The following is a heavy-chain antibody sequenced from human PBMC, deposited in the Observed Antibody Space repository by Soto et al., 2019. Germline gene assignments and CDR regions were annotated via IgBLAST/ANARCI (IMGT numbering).Heavy chain of an antibody. CDR3: ATTLVGIAVAGPPGWFDP. D-gene: IGHD6-19*01. CDR2: ISSSGSTI. V-gene: IGHV3-11*01. Sequence: PGESLKISCAASGFTFSDYYMSWIRQAPGKGLEWVSYISSSGSTIYYADSVKGRFTISRDNAKNSLYLQMNSLRAEDTAVYYCATTLVGIAVAGPPGWFDPWGQGTLVTVSS. CDR1: GFTFSDYY. J-gene: IGHJ5*02.